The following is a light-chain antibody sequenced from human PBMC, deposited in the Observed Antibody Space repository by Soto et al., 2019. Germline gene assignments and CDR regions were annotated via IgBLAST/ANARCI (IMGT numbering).Light chain of an antibody. V-gene: IGKV3-11*01. CDR1: QSVSSY. Sequence: GLKQSPATLSLSPGERATLSCRASQSVSSYLAWYQQKPGHAPRLLIYDASNRATGIPARFSGSGSGTDFTLTISSLEPEDFAVYYCQQRSNWPPITFGQRTRLEI. CDR3: QQRSNWPPIT. CDR2: DAS. J-gene: IGKJ5*01.